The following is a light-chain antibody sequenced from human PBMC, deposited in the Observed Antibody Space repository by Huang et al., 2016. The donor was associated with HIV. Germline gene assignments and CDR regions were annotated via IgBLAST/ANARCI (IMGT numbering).Light chain of an antibody. Sequence: EIVLTQSTGTLSLSPGERATLSCRASQSVSRSYLGWYQQKAGQAPRLLIYVASSRAPGIPDRFRGSGSGTDFTLTISRLEPEDFAIYYCQQYESSPWTFGQGTKVEMK. CDR1: QSVSRSY. CDR3: QQYESSPWT. CDR2: VAS. V-gene: IGKV3-20*01. J-gene: IGKJ1*01.